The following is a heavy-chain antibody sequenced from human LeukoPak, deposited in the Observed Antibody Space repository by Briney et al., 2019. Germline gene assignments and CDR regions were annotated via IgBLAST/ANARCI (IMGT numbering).Heavy chain of an antibody. Sequence: GGSLRLSCVASGFTFGDYAMHWVRHAPGKGVEWVSGINWNTNKIDYADSVKGRFTISRDNAKSSLYLQMNSLRTEDTALYHCVKDVSGWFPRGDAFDLWGQGTMVTVAS. V-gene: IGHV3-9*01. CDR1: GFTFGDYA. CDR2: INWNTNKI. CDR3: VKDVSGWFPRGDAFDL. J-gene: IGHJ3*01. D-gene: IGHD6-19*01.